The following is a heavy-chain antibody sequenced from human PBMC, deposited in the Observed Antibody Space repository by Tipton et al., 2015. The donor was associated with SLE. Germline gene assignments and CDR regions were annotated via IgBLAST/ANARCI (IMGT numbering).Heavy chain of an antibody. V-gene: IGHV4-38-2*02. Sequence: TLSLTCTVSGDSFSSYYWGWIRQPPGKGLGWIGNIYHSGSTYYNPSLRSRVTVSVDTSKNQFSLNLSSVTAADTAVYYCARAIRTADSNYIDNWGPGTLVTVSS. D-gene: IGHD1-14*01. CDR2: IYHSGST. CDR3: ARAIRTADSNYIDN. CDR1: GDSFSSYY. J-gene: IGHJ4*02.